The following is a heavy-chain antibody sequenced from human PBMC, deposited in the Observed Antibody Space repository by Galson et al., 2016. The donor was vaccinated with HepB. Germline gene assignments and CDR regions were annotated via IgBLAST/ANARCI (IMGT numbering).Heavy chain of an antibody. CDR2: IYSDDDK. Sequence: PALVKPTQTLTLTCTFSGFSLSTSGLGVGWIRQPPGKALEWLGVIYSDDDKRYSPSLKNRLTITKDTSKNQVVLTMSNMHPVDTGTYYCAHREGYYYGSASGTFSDWGQGTLVTVSS. D-gene: IGHD3-10*01. J-gene: IGHJ4*02. V-gene: IGHV2-5*02. CDR1: GFSLSTSGLG. CDR3: AHREGYYYGSASGTFSD.